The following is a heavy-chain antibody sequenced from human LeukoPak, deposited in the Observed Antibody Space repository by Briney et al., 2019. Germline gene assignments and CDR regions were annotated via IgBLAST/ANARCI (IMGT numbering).Heavy chain of an antibody. D-gene: IGHD3-22*01. CDR2: IRYDGSNK. V-gene: IGHV3-30*02. CDR1: GFTFSSYG. J-gene: IGHJ3*02. Sequence: GGSLRLSCAASGFTFSSYGMHWVRQAPGKGLEWVAFIRYDGSNKYYADSVKGRFTISRDNSKNTLYLQMNSLRAEDTAVYYCVKGKDYYDSSGYYYTYAFDIWGQGTMVTVSS. CDR3: VKGKDYYDSSGYYYTYAFDI.